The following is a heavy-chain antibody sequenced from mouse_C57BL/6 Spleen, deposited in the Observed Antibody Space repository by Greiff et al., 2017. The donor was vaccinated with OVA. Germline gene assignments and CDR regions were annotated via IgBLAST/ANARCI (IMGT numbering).Heavy chain of an antibody. D-gene: IGHD4-1*01. J-gene: IGHJ2*01. V-gene: IGHV5-17*01. CDR2: ISSGSSTI. CDR3: AMRTGIGYYFDY. CDR1: GFTFSDYG. Sequence: EVKLQESGGDLVKPGGSLKLSCAASGFTFSDYGMHWVRQAPEKGLEWVAYISSGSSTIYYADTVKGRFTISRDNAKNTLFLQMTSLRSEDTAMYYCAMRTGIGYYFDYWGQGTTLTVSS.